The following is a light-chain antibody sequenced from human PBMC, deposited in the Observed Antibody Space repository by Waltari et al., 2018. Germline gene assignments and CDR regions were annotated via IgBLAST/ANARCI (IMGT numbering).Light chain of an antibody. V-gene: IGKV3-15*01. CDR1: QSVNSR. CDR3: QQYNNWPLFT. CDR2: GAS. J-gene: IGKJ3*01. Sequence: EIVMTQSPATLSVSPGERATLSCRASQSVNSRLAWYQQKPGQGPRLLMYGASTRATGIPARFSGTGSGTEFTLTISSLQSEDFAVYYCQQYNNWPLFTFGPGTKVDFK.